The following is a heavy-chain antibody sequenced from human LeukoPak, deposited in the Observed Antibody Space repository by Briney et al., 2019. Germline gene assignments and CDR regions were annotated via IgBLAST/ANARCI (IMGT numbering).Heavy chain of an antibody. J-gene: IGHJ4*02. CDR2: IHSGGYT. V-gene: IGHV3-66*01. CDR1: GFTASSNY. D-gene: IGHD4-17*01. CDR3: ARAITVTTIFEN. Sequence: GGSLRLSCAASGFTASSNYISWVRHAPGTGLEWVSIIHSGGYTFYADSVKGRFTISRDNSKNTLDLQMNSLRDDDTAVYFCARAITVTTIFENWGQGTLVTVSS.